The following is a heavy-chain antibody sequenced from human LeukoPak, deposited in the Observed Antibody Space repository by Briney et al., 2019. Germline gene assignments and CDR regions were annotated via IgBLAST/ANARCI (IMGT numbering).Heavy chain of an antibody. CDR2: ITGSGGST. CDR1: GFTFSTYA. J-gene: IGHJ4*02. V-gene: IGHV3-23*01. D-gene: IGHD3-22*01. CDR3: ARVLNYYDSSGYYFSY. Sequence: SGGSLRLSCVASGFTFSTYAMSWVRQAPGKGLEWVSVITGSGGSTYYADSVKGRFTISRDNSKNTLYLQMNSLRAEDTAVYYCARVLNYYDSSGYYFSYWGQGTLVTVSS.